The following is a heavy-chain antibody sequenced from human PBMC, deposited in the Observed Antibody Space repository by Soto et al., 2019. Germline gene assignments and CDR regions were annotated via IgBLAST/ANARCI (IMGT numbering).Heavy chain of an antibody. CDR2: IYSTENT. Sequence: SETLSLTCSVSGGSVSSNSYTWGWIRQSPGKGLEWIASIYSTENTYYHPSLLSRVTISVDTSMNEFSLRLSSVTAADTAVYYCARARILRFLEWVLDYFDYWGQGTLVTVSS. J-gene: IGHJ4*02. CDR1: GGSVSSNSYT. CDR3: ARARILRFLEWVLDYFDY. D-gene: IGHD3-3*01. V-gene: IGHV4-39*01.